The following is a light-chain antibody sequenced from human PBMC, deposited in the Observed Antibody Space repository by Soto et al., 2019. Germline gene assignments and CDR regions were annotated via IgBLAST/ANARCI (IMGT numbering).Light chain of an antibody. CDR1: QSIDSSY. V-gene: IGKV3-20*01. Sequence: IVLTQSPGTLSLSPGDTATLSCRASQSIDSSYVAWYQQKPGQPPSLLVYGTSTRATGIPDRFSGSGSGTDFTLSISRLEPKDFAVYFCQLSGTFGPGTKV. J-gene: IGKJ3*01. CDR3: QLSGT. CDR2: GTS.